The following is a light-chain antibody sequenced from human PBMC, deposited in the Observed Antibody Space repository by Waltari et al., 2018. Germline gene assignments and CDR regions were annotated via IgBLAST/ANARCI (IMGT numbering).Light chain of an antibody. Sequence: DIVMTQSPDCLAVPLGERATINCKSNQSLLFSSNNKNHLAWYQQKTGQPPKLLIYWVSTRESGVPDRFSGSGSGTDFTLTITSLQTEDVAVYYCQQYYRSPSLTFGGGTKVEIK. CDR1: QSLLFSSNNKNH. CDR2: WVS. CDR3: QQYYRSPSLT. J-gene: IGKJ4*01. V-gene: IGKV4-1*01.